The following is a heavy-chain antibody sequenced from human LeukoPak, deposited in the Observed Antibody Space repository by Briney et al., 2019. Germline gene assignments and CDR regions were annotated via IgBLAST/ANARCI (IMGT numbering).Heavy chain of an antibody. CDR1: GFTFSSYA. CDR3: AKDPAYYYDSSGYYPFDY. Sequence: GGSLRLSCSASGFTFSSYAMHWVRQAPGKGLEYVSAISSNGGSTYYADSVKGRFTISRDNSKNTLYLQMNSLRAEDTAVYYCAKDPAYYYDSSGYYPFDYWGQGTLVTVSS. D-gene: IGHD3-22*01. V-gene: IGHV3-64*04. CDR2: ISSNGGST. J-gene: IGHJ4*02.